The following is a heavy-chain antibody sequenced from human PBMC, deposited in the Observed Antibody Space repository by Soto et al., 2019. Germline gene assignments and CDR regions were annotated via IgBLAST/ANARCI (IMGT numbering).Heavy chain of an antibody. CDR2: IRSKAYGGTT. J-gene: IGHJ6*02. CDR3: TRVPHYYDSSGGMDV. V-gene: IGHV3-49*04. CDR1: GFTFGDYA. Sequence: QPGGSLRLSCAASGFTFGDYAMSWVRQAPGKGLEWVGFIRSKAYGGTTEYAASVKGRFTISRDDSKSIAYLQMNSLKTEDTAVYYCTRVPHYYDSSGGMDVWGQGTTVTVSS. D-gene: IGHD3-22*01.